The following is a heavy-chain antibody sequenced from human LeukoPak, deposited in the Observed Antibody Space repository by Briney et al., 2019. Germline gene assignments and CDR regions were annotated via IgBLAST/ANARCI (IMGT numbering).Heavy chain of an antibody. D-gene: IGHD6-13*01. CDR3: AGRPRWSQYFQH. CDR2: IIPIFGTA. CDR1: GYTFTSYG. Sequence: ASVKVSCKASGYTFTSYGISWVRQAPGQGLEWMGGIIPIFGTANYAQKFQGRVTITADESTSTAYMELSSLRSEDTAVYYCAGRPRWSQYFQHWGQGTLVTVSS. J-gene: IGHJ1*01. V-gene: IGHV1-69*13.